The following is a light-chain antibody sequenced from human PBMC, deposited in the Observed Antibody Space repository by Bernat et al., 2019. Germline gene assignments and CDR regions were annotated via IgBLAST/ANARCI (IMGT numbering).Light chain of an antibody. Sequence: QSALTQPRSVSGSPGQSVTISCTGTSRDVGTYKYVSWYQQHPGKAPKVMIYDVSNRPSGVPDRFSGSKSGNTASLTISGLQADDEADYYCCSYAGSFNWVVGGGTKVTVL. V-gene: IGLV2-11*01. J-gene: IGLJ3*02. CDR3: CSYAGSFNWV. CDR2: DVS. CDR1: SRDVGTYKY.